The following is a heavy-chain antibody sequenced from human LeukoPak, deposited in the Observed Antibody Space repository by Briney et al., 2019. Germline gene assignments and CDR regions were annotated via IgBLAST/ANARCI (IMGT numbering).Heavy chain of an antibody. CDR1: GYTFTSYA. Sequence: ASVKVSCKASGYTFTSYAISWVRQAPGQGLEWMGGIIPIFGTANYAQKFQGRVTITADESTSTAYMELSSLRSEDTAVYYCARDHDYYDSSGHFDYWGQGTLVTVSS. CDR3: ARDHDYYDSSGHFDY. J-gene: IGHJ4*02. CDR2: IIPIFGTA. V-gene: IGHV1-69*13. D-gene: IGHD3-22*01.